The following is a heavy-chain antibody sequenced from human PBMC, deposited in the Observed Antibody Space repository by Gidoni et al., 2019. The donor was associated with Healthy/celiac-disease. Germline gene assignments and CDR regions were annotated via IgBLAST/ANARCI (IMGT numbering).Heavy chain of an antibody. CDR3: ARLPYYYDSSKYYYYGMDV. D-gene: IGHD3-22*01. V-gene: IGHV3-48*01. Sequence: EVQLVESGGGLVKLGGSLRLSCAASGSTSGSYTWIWVRQAPGKGLEWVSYISSSSSTIYYADSVKGRFTISRDNAKNSLYLQMNSLRAEDTAVYYCARLPYYYDSSKYYYYGMDVWGQGTTVTVSS. J-gene: IGHJ6*02. CDR1: GSTSGSYT. CDR2: ISSSSSTI.